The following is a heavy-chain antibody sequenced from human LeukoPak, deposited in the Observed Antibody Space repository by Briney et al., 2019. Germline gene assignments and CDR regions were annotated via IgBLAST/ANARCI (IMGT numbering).Heavy chain of an antibody. J-gene: IGHJ4*02. CDR2: IIPIFGTA. Sequence: SVKVSCKASGGTFSSYAISWVRQAPGQGLEWMGGIIPIFGTANYAQKFQGRVTVTADESTSTAYMELSSLRSEDTAVYYCARRIVGANAGFDYWGQGTLVTVSS. CDR1: GGTFSSYA. V-gene: IGHV1-69*13. CDR3: ARRIVGANAGFDY. D-gene: IGHD1-26*01.